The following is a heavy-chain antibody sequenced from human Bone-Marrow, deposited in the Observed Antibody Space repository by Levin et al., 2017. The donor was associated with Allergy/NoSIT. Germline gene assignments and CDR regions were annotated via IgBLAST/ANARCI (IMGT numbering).Heavy chain of an antibody. Sequence: VASVKVSCKASGGTFSNYAFSWVRQAPGQGLEWMGGFIPIFPTPDYAQKFQGRVKITADESTSTVYMELSSLRSDDTAVYYCARDEKGDTGSAFGGNYYYRMDVWGQGTTVTVSS. J-gene: IGHJ6*02. V-gene: IGHV1-69*13. CDR3: ARDEKGDTGSAFGGNYYYRMDV. D-gene: IGHD3-16*01. CDR1: GGTFSNYA. CDR2: FIPIFPTP.